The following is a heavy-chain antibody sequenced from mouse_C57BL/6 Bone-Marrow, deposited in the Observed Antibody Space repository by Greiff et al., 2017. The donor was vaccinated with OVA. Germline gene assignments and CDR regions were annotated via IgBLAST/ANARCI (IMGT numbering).Heavy chain of an antibody. CDR1: GYAFSSYW. D-gene: IGHD2-1*01. Sequence: QVQLQQSGAELVKPGASVKISCKASGYAFSSYWMNWVKQRPGKGLEWIGQIYPGDGDTNYNGKFKGKATLTADKSSSTAYMQLSSLTSEDSAVYFCARPFYYAPAWFAYWGQGTLVTVSA. CDR2: IYPGDGDT. J-gene: IGHJ3*01. CDR3: ARPFYYAPAWFAY. V-gene: IGHV1-80*01.